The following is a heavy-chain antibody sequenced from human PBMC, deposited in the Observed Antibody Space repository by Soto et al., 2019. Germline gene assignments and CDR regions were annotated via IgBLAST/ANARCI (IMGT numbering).Heavy chain of an antibody. J-gene: IGHJ4*02. Sequence: QVQLVESGRGVVQPGRSLRLSCAASGFTFSTYGMHWVRQPPGKGLEWVAVISFDGKSEHYADPVKGRFSISRDNSKSTLSLQMNSLRVEDTAVYYCAKTITTYSGDSRGRGALVDYWGQGTLVTVSS. CDR1: GFTFSTYG. V-gene: IGHV3-30*18. CDR3: AKTITTYSGDSRGRGALVDY. D-gene: IGHD3-22*01. CDR2: ISFDGKSE.